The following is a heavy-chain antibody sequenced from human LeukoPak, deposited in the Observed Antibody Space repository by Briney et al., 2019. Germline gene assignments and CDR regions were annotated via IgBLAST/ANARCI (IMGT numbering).Heavy chain of an antibody. V-gene: IGHV3-33*01. CDR3: ARDDTSAHFFDY. CDR1: GFTFSSYG. CDR2: IWYDGSNK. D-gene: IGHD3-10*01. Sequence: PGRSLRLSCAASGFTFSSYGMHWVRQAPGKGLEWVAVIWYDGSNKYYADSVKGRFTISRDNSKNTLYLQMNSLRAEDTAVYYCARDDTSAHFFDYWGQGTLVTVSS. J-gene: IGHJ4*02.